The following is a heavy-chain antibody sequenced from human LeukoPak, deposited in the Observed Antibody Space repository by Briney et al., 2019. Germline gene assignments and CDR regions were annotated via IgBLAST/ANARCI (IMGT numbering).Heavy chain of an antibody. J-gene: IGHJ1*01. CDR1: GVSITSYY. CDR3: ARARLALGYFQH. Sequence: SETLSLTCTVSGVSITSYYWSWIRQPAGKGLEWIGSIYYSGSTYYNPSLKSRVTISVDTSKNQFSLKLSSVTAADTAVYYCARARLALGYFQHWGQGTLVTVSS. V-gene: IGHV4-4*07. D-gene: IGHD3-16*01. CDR2: IYYSGST.